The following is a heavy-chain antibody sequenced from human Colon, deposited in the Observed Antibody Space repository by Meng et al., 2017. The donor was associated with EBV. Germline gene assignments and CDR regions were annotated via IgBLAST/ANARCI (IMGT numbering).Heavy chain of an antibody. Sequence: QITLKESGPTLVKPTQTLTLTCTFSWFSLSTSEVGVGWIRQPPGKALEWLAVIYWDDDKRYSPSLKSRLTITKDTSKNQVVLTLTNMDPVDTATYYCALFTRSWFDPWGQGTLVTVSS. V-gene: IGHV2-5*02. J-gene: IGHJ5*02. CDR2: IYWDDDK. CDR1: WFSLSTSEVG. D-gene: IGHD2-2*01. CDR3: ALFTRSWFDP.